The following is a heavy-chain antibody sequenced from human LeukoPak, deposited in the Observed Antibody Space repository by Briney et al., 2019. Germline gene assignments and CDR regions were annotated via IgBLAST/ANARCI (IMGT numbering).Heavy chain of an antibody. J-gene: IGHJ4*02. CDR1: GFTFSSYG. D-gene: IGHD6-19*01. CDR3: ARSYSSGWNDY. CDR2: INPNSGGT. Sequence: PGGSLRLSCAASGFTFSSYGMHWVRQAPGQGLEWMGWINPNSGGTNYAQKFQGRVTMTRDTSISTAYMELSRLRSDDTAVYYCARSYSSGWNDYWGQGTLVTVSS. V-gene: IGHV1-2*02.